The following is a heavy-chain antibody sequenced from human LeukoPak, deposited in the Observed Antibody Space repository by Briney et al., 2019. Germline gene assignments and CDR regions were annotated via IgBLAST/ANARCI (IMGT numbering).Heavy chain of an antibody. CDR3: ARGKEGVDY. V-gene: IGHV3-53*01. CDR1: GFTVSSNY. Sequence: PGGSLRLSCAASGFTVSSNYMNWVRQAPGKGLEWVSVIYGGGNTYYADSVRGRFTISRDNSKNTLYLQMNSLRAEDTAVYYCARGKEGVDYWGQGTLVTVSS. D-gene: IGHD3-16*01. CDR2: IYGGGNT. J-gene: IGHJ4*02.